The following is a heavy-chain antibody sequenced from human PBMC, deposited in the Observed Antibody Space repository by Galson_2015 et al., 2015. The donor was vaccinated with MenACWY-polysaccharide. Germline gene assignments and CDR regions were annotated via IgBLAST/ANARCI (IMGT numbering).Heavy chain of an antibody. CDR2: IFHSGTT. D-gene: IGHD1-26*01. Sequence: SETLSLTCAVSDYSIRSGYFWGWIRQPPGKGLEWIASIFHSGTTYYNPSLQSRVTISVDTSKNQFSLELGSETAADTAVYYCARVEKYSGSFYILYWGQGTLVTVSS. CDR3: ARVEKYSGSFYILY. V-gene: IGHV4-38-2*01. CDR1: DYSIRSGYF. J-gene: IGHJ4*02.